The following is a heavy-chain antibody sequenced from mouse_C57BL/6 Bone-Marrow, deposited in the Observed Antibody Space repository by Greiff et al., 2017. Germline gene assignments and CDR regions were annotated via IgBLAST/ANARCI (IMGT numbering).Heavy chain of an antibody. CDR3: TLITTVVEDS. D-gene: IGHD1-1*01. Sequence: VQLQQSGAELVRPGASVKLSCTASGFNIKDDYMHWVKQRPEQGLEWIGWIDPENGDTEYASKFQGKATITADTSSNTAYLQLSSLTSEDTAVYYCTLITTVVEDSWGQGTTLTVSS. J-gene: IGHJ2*01. CDR2: IDPENGDT. V-gene: IGHV14-4*01. CDR1: GFNIKDDY.